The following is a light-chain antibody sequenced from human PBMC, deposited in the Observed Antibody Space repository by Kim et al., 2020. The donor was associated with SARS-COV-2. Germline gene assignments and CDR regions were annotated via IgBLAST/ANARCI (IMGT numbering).Light chain of an antibody. CDR1: QTIDMNF. V-gene: IGKV3-20*01. CDR2: GTI. J-gene: IGKJ1*01. CDR3: QPDETSSWT. Sequence: EIVLTQSPGTVSLSPGERVTLSCRASQTIDMNFLAWYQQKPGQAPRLLIYGTITRATGIPDRFRGRGSGTDFTLTISRLEPEDFAIYYCQPDETSSWTFGQGTKVDIK.